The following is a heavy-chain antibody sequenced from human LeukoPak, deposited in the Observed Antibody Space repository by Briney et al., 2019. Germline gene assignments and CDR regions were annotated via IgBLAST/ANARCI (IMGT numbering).Heavy chain of an antibody. D-gene: IGHD1-26*01. V-gene: IGHV3-23*01. CDR1: GFTFSRYA. CDR2: ISGSGGTT. J-gene: IGHJ4*02. CDR3: AKAASWELLDY. Sequence: PGRSLRLSCAASGFTFSRYAMSWVRQAPGKGLEWVSAISGSGGTTYYTDSVKGRFTISRDNSKNTLYLQMNSLRAEDTAVYYCAKAASWELLDYWGQGTLVTVSS.